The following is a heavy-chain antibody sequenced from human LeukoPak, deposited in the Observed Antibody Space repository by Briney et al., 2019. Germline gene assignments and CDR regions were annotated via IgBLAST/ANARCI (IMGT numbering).Heavy chain of an antibody. Sequence: TGGSLRLSCAASGFTFSSYSMNWVRQAPGKGLEWVSSISSSSSYIYYADSVKGRFTISRDNAKNSLYLQMNSLRAEDTAVYYCAREIKGRKYGVVVTATHYYYYMDVWGKGTTVTVSS. D-gene: IGHD2-21*02. CDR1: GFTFSSYS. CDR3: AREIKGRKYGVVVTATHYYYYMDV. V-gene: IGHV3-21*01. CDR2: ISSSSSYI. J-gene: IGHJ6*03.